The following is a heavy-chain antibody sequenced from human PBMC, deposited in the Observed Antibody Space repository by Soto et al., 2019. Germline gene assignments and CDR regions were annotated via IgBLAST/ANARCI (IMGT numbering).Heavy chain of an antibody. CDR3: AKIDSSGYHKGYFDY. D-gene: IGHD3-22*01. CDR1: GFTFSSYA. V-gene: IGHV3-23*01. J-gene: IGHJ4*02. Sequence: GSLRLSCAASGFTFSSYAMSWVRQAPGKGLEWVSAISGSGGSTYYADSVKGRFIISRDNSKNTLYLQMNSLRAEDTAVYYCAKIDSSGYHKGYFDYWGQGTLVTVSS. CDR2: ISGSGGST.